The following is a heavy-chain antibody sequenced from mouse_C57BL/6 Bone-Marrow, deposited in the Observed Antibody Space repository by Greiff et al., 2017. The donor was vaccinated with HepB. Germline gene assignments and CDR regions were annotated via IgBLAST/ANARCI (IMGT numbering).Heavy chain of an antibody. Sequence: EVQRVESGGGLVQPGESLKLSCESKEYEFPSHDMSWVRKTPEKRLELVAAINSDGGSTYYPDTMERRFIISRDNTKKTLYLQMSSLRSEDTALYYCARQGSTGYWYFDVWGTGTTVTVSS. CDR2: INSDGGST. V-gene: IGHV5-2*01. CDR1: EYEFPSHD. CDR3: ARQGSTGYWYFDV. J-gene: IGHJ1*03. D-gene: IGHD4-1*02.